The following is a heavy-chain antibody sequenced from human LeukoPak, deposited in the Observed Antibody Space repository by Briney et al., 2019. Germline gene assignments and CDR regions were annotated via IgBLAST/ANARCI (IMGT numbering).Heavy chain of an antibody. CDR2: MNPNSGNT. Sequence: GASVKVSCKASGYTFTSYDINWARQATGQGLEWMGWMNPNSGNTGYAQKFQGRVTMTRNTSISTAYMELSSLGSEDTAVYYCARGPHRYCSGGSCVIDYWGQGTLVTVSS. J-gene: IGHJ4*02. D-gene: IGHD2-15*01. CDR3: ARGPHRYCSGGSCVIDY. V-gene: IGHV1-8*01. CDR1: GYTFTSYD.